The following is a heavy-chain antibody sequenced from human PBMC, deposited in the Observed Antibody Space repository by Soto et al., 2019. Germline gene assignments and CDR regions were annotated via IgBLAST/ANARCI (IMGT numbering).Heavy chain of an antibody. Sequence: GASVKVSCKASGHTFTGYAIHWVRQAPGQRLEWMGWINGGSGDTKYSQKFQGRVTITRDTSASTAYMELTSLGSEDTAVYHCARGYCSSTSCQYYFDYWGQGTLVTVSS. CDR2: INGGSGDT. CDR3: ARGYCSSTSCQYYFDY. V-gene: IGHV1-3*01. CDR1: GHTFTGYA. J-gene: IGHJ4*02. D-gene: IGHD2-2*01.